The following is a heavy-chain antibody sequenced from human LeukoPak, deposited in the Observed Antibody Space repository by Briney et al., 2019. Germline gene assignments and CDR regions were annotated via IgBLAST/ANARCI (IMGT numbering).Heavy chain of an antibody. CDR3: AREESTATITLDY. CDR1: GFTFSSYA. Sequence: GGSLRLSCAASGFTFSSYAMHWVRQAPGKGLEYVSAISSNGGSTYYANSVKGRFTISRDNSKNTLYLQMGSLRAEVMAVYYCAREESTATITLDYWGQGTLVTVSS. V-gene: IGHV3-64*01. CDR2: ISSNGGST. J-gene: IGHJ4*02. D-gene: IGHD5-24*01.